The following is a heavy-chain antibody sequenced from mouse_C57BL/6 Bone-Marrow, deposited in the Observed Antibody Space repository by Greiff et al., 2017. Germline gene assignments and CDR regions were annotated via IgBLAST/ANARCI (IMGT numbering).Heavy chain of an antibody. D-gene: IGHD2-10*01. CDR2: FFPGSGSI. CDR1: GYTFTEYT. J-gene: IGHJ3*01. V-gene: IGHV1-62-2*01. Sequence: QVQLQQSGAELVKPGASVKLSCKASGYTFTEYTIHWVKQRSGQGLEWIGWFFPGSGSIKYNEKFKDKATLTAEKSSSTVYIVLSRLTSDDSAVYFVARHEDTYYCNGFAYWGQGTLVTVSA. CDR3: ARHEDTYYCNGFAY.